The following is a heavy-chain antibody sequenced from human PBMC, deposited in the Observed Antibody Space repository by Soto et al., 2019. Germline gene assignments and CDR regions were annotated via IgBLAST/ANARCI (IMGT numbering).Heavy chain of an antibody. CDR2: ISTFNGKT. CDR3: ARLLTEGATFREDAFDL. D-gene: IGHD1-26*01. V-gene: IGHV1-18*01. Sequence: QVQLVQSGGDVKTPGASVKVSCTSSRYTFTSHGIAWVRQAPRQGLEWMGWISTFNGKTDYAQKFQGRVTMTADTLTSTVHMELRSLRSDDTAVYYCARLLTEGATFREDAFDLWGQGTKVTVSS. CDR1: RYTFTSHG. J-gene: IGHJ3*01.